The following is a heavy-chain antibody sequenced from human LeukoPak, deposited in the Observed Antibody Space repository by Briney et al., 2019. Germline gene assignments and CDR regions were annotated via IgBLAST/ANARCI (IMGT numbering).Heavy chain of an antibody. Sequence: GESPRISCTGSGYSFTSYWISWVRQMPGKGLEWMGRIDPSDSYYNYSPCFQGHVTISADKSISTAYLQWSSLKASDTAMYYCARAYYYDSSGYSEDAFDIWGQGTMVTVSS. CDR3: ARAYYYDSSGYSEDAFDI. CDR2: IDPSDSYY. V-gene: IGHV5-10-1*01. D-gene: IGHD3-22*01. J-gene: IGHJ3*02. CDR1: GYSFTSYW.